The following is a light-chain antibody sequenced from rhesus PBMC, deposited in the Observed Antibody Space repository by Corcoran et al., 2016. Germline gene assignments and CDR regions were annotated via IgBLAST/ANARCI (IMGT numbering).Light chain of an antibody. V-gene: IGKV3-24*04. J-gene: IGKJ2*01. CDR3: QQSSNLYS. CDR2: GAT. Sequence: ETVVTQSPATLSLSPGERATLSCRASPSVGSYLAWYQQKPGQSPSLLIYGATSRATGIPDGFIGSGSGTDCTLTISSLEHEDVGVYYCQQSSNLYSFGQGTKVEIK. CDR1: PSVGSY.